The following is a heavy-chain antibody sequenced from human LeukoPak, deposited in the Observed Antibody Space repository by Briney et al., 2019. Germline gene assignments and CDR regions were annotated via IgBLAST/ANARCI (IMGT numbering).Heavy chain of an antibody. J-gene: IGHJ3*02. V-gene: IGHV4-61*05. CDR3: ARTRRGRAAAGTSAFDI. D-gene: IGHD6-13*01. CDR1: GYSISSGYY. Sequence: SETLSLTCTVSGYSISSGYYWGWIRQPPGKGLEWIGYIYYSGSTNYNPSLKSRVTISVDTSKNQFSLKLSSVTAADTAVYYCARTRRGRAAAGTSAFDIWGQGTMVTVSS. CDR2: IYYSGST.